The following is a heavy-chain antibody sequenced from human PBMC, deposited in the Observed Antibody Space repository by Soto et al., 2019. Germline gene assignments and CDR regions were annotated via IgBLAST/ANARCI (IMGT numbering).Heavy chain of an antibody. J-gene: IGHJ4*02. D-gene: IGHD3-10*01. CDR3: ARETWFGELVACPFDY. CDR1: GFTFSSYW. CDR2: IKQDGSEK. Sequence: PGGSLRLSCAASGFTFSSYWMSWVRQAPGKGLEWVANIKQDGSEKYYVDSVKGRFTISRDNAKNSLYLQMNSLRAEDTAVYYCARETWFGELVACPFDYWGQGTLVTVSS. V-gene: IGHV3-7*01.